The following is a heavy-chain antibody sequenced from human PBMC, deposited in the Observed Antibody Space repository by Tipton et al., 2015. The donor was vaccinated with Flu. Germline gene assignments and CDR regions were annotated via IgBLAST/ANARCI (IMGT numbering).Heavy chain of an antibody. CDR1: GGSIIADNYY. CDR3: ARGVPPRGYEDY. CDR2: IYANGGA. J-gene: IGHJ4*02. Sequence: LRLSCTVSGGSIIADNYYWSWIRLPAGKGLEWIGRIYANGGADYTPSLMSRVTISVDTSKNQVSLKLTSVTAADTAVYYCARGVPPRGYEDYWGQGTLVTVS. V-gene: IGHV4-61*02. D-gene: IGHD6-13*01.